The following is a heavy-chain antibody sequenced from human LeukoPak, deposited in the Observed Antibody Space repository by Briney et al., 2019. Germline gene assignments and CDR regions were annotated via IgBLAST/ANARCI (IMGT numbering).Heavy chain of an antibody. J-gene: IGHJ3*02. CDR3: ARAVGNYYDTGLDAFDI. V-gene: IGHV4-59*01. CDR2: IYYSGST. D-gene: IGHD3-22*01. CDR1: GGSISNYY. Sequence: SETLSLTCTVSGGSISNYYWSWIRQPPGKGLKWIGYIYYSGSTDYNPSLKSRVTMSVDTSKKQFSLKLSAVTAADTAVYYCARAVGNYYDTGLDAFDIWGQGTMVTVSS.